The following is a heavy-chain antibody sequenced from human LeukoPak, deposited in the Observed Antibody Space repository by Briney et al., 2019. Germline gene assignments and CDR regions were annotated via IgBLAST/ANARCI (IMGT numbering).Heavy chain of an antibody. CDR3: ARDGGGYCSGGSCPLNWFDP. J-gene: IGHJ5*02. CDR2: IYTSGST. V-gene: IGHV4-61*02. D-gene: IGHD2-15*01. CDR1: GGSISSGSYY. Sequence: SETLSLTCTVSGGSISSGSYYWSWIRQPAGKGLEWIGRIYTSGSTNYNPSLKSRVTISVDTSKNQFSLKLSSVTAADTAVYYCARDGGGYCSGGSCPLNWFDPWGQGTLVTVSS.